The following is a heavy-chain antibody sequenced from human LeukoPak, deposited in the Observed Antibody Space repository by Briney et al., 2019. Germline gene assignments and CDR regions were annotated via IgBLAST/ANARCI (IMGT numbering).Heavy chain of an antibody. CDR3: AKGYCSTTSCRNFDS. Sequence: GGSLRLSCAASGFTFSSYAMSWVRQAPGKGLEWASAISGSGGSTYYADSVKARFTISRDNSKNTLYLQMNSLRAEDTAVYYCAKGYCSTTSCRNFDSWGQGTLVTVSS. D-gene: IGHD2-2*01. V-gene: IGHV3-23*01. J-gene: IGHJ4*02. CDR2: ISGSGGST. CDR1: GFTFSSYA.